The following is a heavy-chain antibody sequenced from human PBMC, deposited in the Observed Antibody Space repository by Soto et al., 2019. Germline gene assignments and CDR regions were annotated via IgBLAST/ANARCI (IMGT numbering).Heavy chain of an antibody. CDR3: ARDSLSMVAGITYFFDY. CDR1: GFTFSSYE. D-gene: IGHD3-3*02. CDR2: ISSTSGAI. J-gene: IGHJ4*02. V-gene: IGHV3-48*03. Sequence: GGSLRLSCEGSGFTFSSYEMNWVRQAPGKGLEWISYISSTSGAIFYADSVKGRFTISRDNSKNSLYLQMNSLRAEDTAVYYCARDSLSMVAGITYFFDYWGQGLAVTVYS.